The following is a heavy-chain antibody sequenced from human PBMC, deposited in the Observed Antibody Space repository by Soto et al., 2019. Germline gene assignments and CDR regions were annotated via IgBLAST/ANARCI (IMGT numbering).Heavy chain of an antibody. CDR1: GCSFRSAY. Sequence: SETLSLTCTVSGCSFRSAYWGWIRQPPGKGLEWIGHIFFSGSTNYHPSLRSRVIISVDPSKNQFSLRLNSVTAADTAVYYCARLLGKNYFDYWGPGTLVTVSS. CDR2: IFFSGST. CDR3: ARLLGKNYFDY. J-gene: IGHJ4*02. D-gene: IGHD2-15*01. V-gene: IGHV4-59*08.